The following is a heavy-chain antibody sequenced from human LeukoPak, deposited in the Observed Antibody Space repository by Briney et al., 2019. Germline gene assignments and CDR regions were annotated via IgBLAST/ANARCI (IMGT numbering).Heavy chain of an antibody. J-gene: IGHJ3*02. CDR1: GFTFSSYS. CDR2: ISSSSSYI. V-gene: IGHV3-21*01. CDR3: ARDMAMVTRSAFDI. D-gene: IGHD5-18*01. Sequence: PGGSLRLSCAASGFTFSSYSMNWVRQAPGKGLEWVSSISSSSSYIYYADSVKGRFTISRDNAKNPLYLQMNSLRAEDTAVYYCARDMAMVTRSAFDIWGQGTMVTVSS.